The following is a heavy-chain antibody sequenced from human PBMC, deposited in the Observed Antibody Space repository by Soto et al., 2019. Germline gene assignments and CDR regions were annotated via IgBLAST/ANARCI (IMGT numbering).Heavy chain of an antibody. V-gene: IGHV3-23*01. CDR2: ISGSGGST. Sequence: GGSLRLSCAASGFTFSSYAMSWVRQAPGKGLEWVSAISGSGGSTYYADSVKGRFTISRDNSKNKLYLQMNSLRAEDTAVYYCAKDKTPGWYFDLWGRGTLVTVSS. CDR1: GFTFSSYA. J-gene: IGHJ2*01. CDR3: AKDKTPGWYFDL.